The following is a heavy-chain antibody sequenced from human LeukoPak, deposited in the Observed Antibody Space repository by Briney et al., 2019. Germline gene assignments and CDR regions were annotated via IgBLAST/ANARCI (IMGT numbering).Heavy chain of an antibody. D-gene: IGHD3-10*01. CDR1: GGSISSYYY. Sequence: SETLSLTCTVSGGSISSYYYWSWIRQPAGKGLEWIGRIHSSGSTNYNPSLKSRVTMSVDTSENQFSLKLRSVTAADTAVYYCARDGSGSYTHWFDPWGQGTLVTVSS. J-gene: IGHJ5*02. CDR3: ARDGSGSYTHWFDP. V-gene: IGHV4-4*07. CDR2: IHSSGST.